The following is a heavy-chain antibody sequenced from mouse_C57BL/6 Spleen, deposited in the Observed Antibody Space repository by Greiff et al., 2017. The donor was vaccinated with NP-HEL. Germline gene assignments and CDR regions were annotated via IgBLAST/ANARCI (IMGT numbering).Heavy chain of an antibody. CDR3: ARGITTVVAPIYYFDY. Sequence: QVQLQQPGAELVKPGASVKLSCKASGYTFTSYWMHWVKQRPGQGLEWIGMIHPNSGSTNYNEKFKSKATLTVDKSSSTAYMQLSSLTSEDSAVYYCARGITTVVAPIYYFDYWGQGTTLTVSS. V-gene: IGHV1-64*01. CDR1: GYTFTSYW. J-gene: IGHJ2*01. D-gene: IGHD1-1*01. CDR2: IHPNSGST.